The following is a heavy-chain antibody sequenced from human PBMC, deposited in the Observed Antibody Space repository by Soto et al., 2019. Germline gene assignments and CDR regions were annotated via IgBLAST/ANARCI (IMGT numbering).Heavy chain of an antibody. D-gene: IGHD2-2*01. J-gene: IGHJ5*02. CDR3: ARASPSAEVLPATIVVAKGS. Sequence: PGGSLRLSCIASGFSFSNSWITWVRQAPGKGLEWVASLNQDGSQKFYVDSVEGRFTISRDNAKNSLYLQMNSLRPEDTAVFFCARASPSAEVLPATIVVAKGSWGQGTLVTVSS. V-gene: IGHV3-7*03. CDR1: GFSFSNSW. CDR2: LNQDGSQK.